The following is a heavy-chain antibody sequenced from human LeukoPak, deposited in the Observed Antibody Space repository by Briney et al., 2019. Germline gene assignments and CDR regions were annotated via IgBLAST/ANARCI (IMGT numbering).Heavy chain of an antibody. J-gene: IGHJ4*02. D-gene: IGHD5-18*01. Sequence: SETLSLTCAVYGGSFSGYYGSWIRQPPGKGLEWIGEINHSGSTNYNPSLKSRVTISVDTSKNQFSLKLSSVTAADTAVYYCARAFGYSYPNWGQGTLVTVSS. CDR2: INHSGST. CDR3: ARAFGYSYPN. V-gene: IGHV4-34*01. CDR1: GGSFSGYY.